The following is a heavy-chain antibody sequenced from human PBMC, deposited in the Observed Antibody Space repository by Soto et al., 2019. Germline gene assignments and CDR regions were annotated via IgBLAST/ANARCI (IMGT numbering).Heavy chain of an antibody. CDR1: GYTFTSYA. CDR3: ASEPLCGGVCYDHWLAH. V-gene: IGHV1-3*04. D-gene: IGHD2-21*02. J-gene: IGHJ5*02. Sequence: QVQLVQSGAEVKKPGASVRVSCRTSGYTFTSYAIHCVRQAPGQGLEWMAWSNIGNGNTKYSQKFQGRVTVSRDTSASTAYMELSSLRSEDTAVYYCASEPLCGGVCYDHWLAHWGQGTLVTVSS. CDR2: SNIGNGNT.